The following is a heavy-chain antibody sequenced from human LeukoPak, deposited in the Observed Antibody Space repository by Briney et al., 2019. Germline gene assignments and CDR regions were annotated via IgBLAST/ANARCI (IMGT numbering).Heavy chain of an antibody. J-gene: IGHJ3*02. CDR3: ARGSGITMIVVVGGWDAFDI. CDR2: ISYDGSNK. CDR1: GFTFSSYA. V-gene: IGHV3-30*04. Sequence: GRSLRLSCAASGFTFSSYAMHWVRQAPGKGLEWVAVISYDGSNKYYADSVKGRFTISRDNSKNTLYLQMNSLRAEDTAVYYCARGSGITMIVVVGGWDAFDIWGQGTMVTVSS. D-gene: IGHD3-22*01.